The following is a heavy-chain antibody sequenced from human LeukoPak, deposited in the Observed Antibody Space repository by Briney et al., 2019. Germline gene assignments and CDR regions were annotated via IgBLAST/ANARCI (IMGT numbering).Heavy chain of an antibody. CDR2: IYYSGST. CDR3: ASSYPYSSSWYSS. V-gene: IGHV4-59*01. Sequence: PSETLSLTCTVSGGSISSYYWSWIRQPPGKGLEWIGYIYYSGSTNYNPSLKSRVTMSVDTSKNQFSLKLSSVTAADTAVYYCASSYPYSSSWYSSWGQGTLVTVSS. D-gene: IGHD6-13*01. J-gene: IGHJ4*02. CDR1: GGSISSYY.